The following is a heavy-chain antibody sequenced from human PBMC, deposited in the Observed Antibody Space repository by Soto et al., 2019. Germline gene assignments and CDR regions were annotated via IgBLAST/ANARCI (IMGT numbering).Heavy chain of an antibody. CDR1: GASIGASY. CDR2: IFYSGST. Sequence: QVQLQESGPRLVKPSETLSLTCTVSGASIGASYWSWIRQSPGKGLKWMGYIFYSGSTNYSPSLNSRVSMTVGSSTNQVSLTLSSVTAADTAVYYCARVSTMTKLHYWGHGMLVSVSS. J-gene: IGHJ4*01. D-gene: IGHD3-22*01. V-gene: IGHV4-59*01. CDR3: ARVSTMTKLHY.